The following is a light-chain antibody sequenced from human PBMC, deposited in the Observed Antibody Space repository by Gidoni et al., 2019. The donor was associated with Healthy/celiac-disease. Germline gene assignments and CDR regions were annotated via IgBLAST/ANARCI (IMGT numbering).Light chain of an antibody. CDR3: CSYAGSSTYV. V-gene: IGLV2-23*01. CDR2: EGS. J-gene: IGLJ1*01. CDR1: SRDVGSYNL. Sequence: HSALTQPASVSGSPGQSITISCTGTSRDVGSYNLVSWYQQPPGKAPKLMIYEGSKRPSGVSNRFSGSKSGNTASLTISGLQAEDEADYYCCSYAGSSTYVFGTGTKVTVL.